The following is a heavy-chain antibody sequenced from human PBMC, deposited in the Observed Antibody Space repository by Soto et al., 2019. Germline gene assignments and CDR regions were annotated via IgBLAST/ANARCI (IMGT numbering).Heavy chain of an antibody. V-gene: IGHV4-59*01. Sequence: SETLSLTCTVSGGSISSYFWSWIRQPPGKGLEWIGYIYYSGSTNYNPSLKSRVTISVDTSKNQFSLKLSSVTAADTAVYYCARDPKGDNWFDPWGQGTLVTVSS. CDR2: IYYSGST. J-gene: IGHJ5*02. CDR1: GGSISSYF. CDR3: ARDPKGDNWFDP.